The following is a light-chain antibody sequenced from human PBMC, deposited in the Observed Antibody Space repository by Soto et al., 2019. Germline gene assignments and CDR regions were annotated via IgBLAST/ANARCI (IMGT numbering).Light chain of an antibody. Sequence: DIQITQSPSTLSASVGDRVTLTCRASQTISSWLAWYQQKPGKAPKLLIYKASTLKSGVPSRFSGSGSGTEFTLTISSLEPEDFAVYYCQQRSNWPRSITFGQGTRLEIK. CDR1: QTISSW. V-gene: IGKV1-5*03. J-gene: IGKJ5*01. CDR3: QQRSNWPRSIT. CDR2: KAS.